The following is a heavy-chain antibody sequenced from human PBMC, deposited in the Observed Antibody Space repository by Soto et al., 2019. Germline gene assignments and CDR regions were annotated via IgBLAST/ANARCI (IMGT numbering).Heavy chain of an antibody. J-gene: IGHJ4*02. CDR2: ISGSGDST. D-gene: IGHD5-12*01. Sequence: GGSLRLSCAASGFTFSTYAMSWVRQAPGKGLEWVSSISGSGDSTYYADSLKGRITISRDNSKNTLYLQMNSLRAEDTAVYYCAKSIMATSQPLNDYWGQGTLVTVSS. CDR3: AKSIMATSQPLNDY. CDR1: GFTFSTYA. V-gene: IGHV3-23*01.